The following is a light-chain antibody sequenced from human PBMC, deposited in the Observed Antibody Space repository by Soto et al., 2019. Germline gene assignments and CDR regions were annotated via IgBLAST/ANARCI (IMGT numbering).Light chain of an antibody. Sequence: QSALTQPASVSGSPGQSITISCTGTSSDVGGYNYVSWYQQHPGKAPKLTIYDVSNRPSGVSNRLAGSKSGNTASLTISGLQAEDDADSYCSSYTSSSPLYVFGTGIELTVL. CDR1: SSDVGGYNY. CDR2: DVS. J-gene: IGLJ1*01. CDR3: SSYTSSSPLYV. V-gene: IGLV2-14*01.